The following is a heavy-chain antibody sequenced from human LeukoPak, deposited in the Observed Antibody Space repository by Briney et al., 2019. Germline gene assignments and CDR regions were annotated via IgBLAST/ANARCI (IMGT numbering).Heavy chain of an antibody. D-gene: IGHD1-26*01. CDR1: GYTFTGYY. J-gene: IGHJ4*02. V-gene: IGHV1-2*02. CDR2: INPNSGGT. Sequence: ASVKVSCKASGYTFTGYYMHWVRQAPGQGLEWMGWINPNSGGTNYAQKFQGRVTMTRDTSISTAYMELSRLRSDDTAVYYCARVLGVGATKHVDYWGQGTLVTVSS. CDR3: ARVLGVGATKHVDY.